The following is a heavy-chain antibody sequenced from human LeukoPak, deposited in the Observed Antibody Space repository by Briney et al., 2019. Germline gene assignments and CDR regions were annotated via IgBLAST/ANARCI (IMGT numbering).Heavy chain of an antibody. D-gene: IGHD6-13*01. CDR2: IILIFGTA. CDR3: ARDRLDTYSSSWDYYFDY. J-gene: IGHJ4*02. CDR1: GGTFSSYA. Sequence: GASVTVSCTAPGGTFSSYAISWVRQAPGQGLEWMGGIILIFGTANYAQKFQGSVTITADESTSTAYMELSSLRSEDTAVYYCARDRLDTYSSSWDYYFDYWGQGTLVTVSS. V-gene: IGHV1-69*01.